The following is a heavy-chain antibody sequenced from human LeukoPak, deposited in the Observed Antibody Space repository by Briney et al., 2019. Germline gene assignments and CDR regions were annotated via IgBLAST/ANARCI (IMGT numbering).Heavy chain of an antibody. CDR2: IYYSGST. CDR3: ARRIAAAGTMRFDP. CDR1: GGSISSGGYY. Sequence: SQTLSLTCTVSGGSISSGGYYWSWIRQHPGKGLEWIGYIYYSGSTHYNPSLKSRVTISVDTSKNQFSLKLSSVTAADTAVYYCARRIAAAGTMRFDPWGQGTLVTVSS. J-gene: IGHJ5*02. V-gene: IGHV4-31*03. D-gene: IGHD6-13*01.